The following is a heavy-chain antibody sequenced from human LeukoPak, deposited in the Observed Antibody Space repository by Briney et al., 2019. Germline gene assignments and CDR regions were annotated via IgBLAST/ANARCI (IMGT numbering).Heavy chain of an antibody. CDR1: GFTVSSNY. V-gene: IGHV3-66*01. J-gene: IGHJ4*02. CDR2: IYSGGST. CDR3: ARDMTYYYDSSGYTPLALGY. Sequence: GGSLRLSCAASGFTVSSNYMSWVRQALGKGLEWVSVIYSGGSTYYADSVKGRFTISRDNSKNTLYLQMGSLRAEDTAVYYCARDMTYYYDSSGYTPLALGYWGQGTLVTVSS. D-gene: IGHD3-22*01.